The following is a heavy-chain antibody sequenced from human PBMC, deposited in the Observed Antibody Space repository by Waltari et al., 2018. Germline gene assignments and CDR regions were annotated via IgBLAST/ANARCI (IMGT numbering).Heavy chain of an antibody. CDR2: ISGSGTIM. V-gene: IGHV3-11*04. CDR1: GFSLGCFS. D-gene: IGHD1-1*01. Sequence: QVQLVESGGGLVKPGESLRLSCTASGFSLGCFSTTWTRQAPGKGVEWIAYISGSGTIMYNADSVKGRFAVSRDNARDSLYLQMDSLRPDDTAVYYCARDFRNGASDIWGRGTMVTVAS. CDR3: ARDFRNGASDI. J-gene: IGHJ3*02.